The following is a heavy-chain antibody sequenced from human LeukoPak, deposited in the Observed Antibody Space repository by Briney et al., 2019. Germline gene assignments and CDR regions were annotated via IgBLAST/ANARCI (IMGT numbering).Heavy chain of an antibody. J-gene: IGHJ5*02. Sequence: GRSLRLSCAASGFTFSSYAMHWVRQALGKGLEWVAVISYDGSNKYYADSVKGRFTISRDNSKNTLYLQMNSLRAEDTAVYYCARSRITMVRGVIITSWFDPWGQGTLVTVSS. CDR3: ARSRITMVRGVIITSWFDP. CDR1: GFTFSSYA. D-gene: IGHD3-10*01. V-gene: IGHV3-30-3*01. CDR2: ISYDGSNK.